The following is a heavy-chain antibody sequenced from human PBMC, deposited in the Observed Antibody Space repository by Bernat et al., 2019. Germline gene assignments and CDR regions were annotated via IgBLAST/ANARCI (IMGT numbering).Heavy chain of an antibody. D-gene: IGHD2-21*01. CDR2: IRPDGSHT. Sequence: EVQLVESGGGLVQPGGSLRLSCAATGFTFRNHWMSWVRQAPGKGLQWVASIRPDGSHTRCVDSVKGRFTISRDNAQNSLFLDMNSLRVEDTAVYYCARLPGLSTYYDYWGQGALVTVSS. V-gene: IGHV3-7*01. CDR3: ARLPGLSTYYDY. CDR1: GFTFRNHW. J-gene: IGHJ4*02.